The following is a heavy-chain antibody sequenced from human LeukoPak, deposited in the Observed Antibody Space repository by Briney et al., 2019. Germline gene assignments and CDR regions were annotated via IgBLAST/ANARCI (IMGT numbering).Heavy chain of an antibody. CDR3: ARAGIYASVAYYYYYMDV. V-gene: IGHV1-18*01. D-gene: IGHD1-26*01. CDR2: ISAYNGNT. Sequence: GASVKVSCKASGYTFTSYGISWVRQAPGQGLEWMGWISAYNGNTNYAQKLQGRVTMTTDTSTSTAYMELRSLRSDDTAVYYCARAGIYASVAYYYYYMDVWGKGTTVTVSS. J-gene: IGHJ6*03. CDR1: GYTFTSYG.